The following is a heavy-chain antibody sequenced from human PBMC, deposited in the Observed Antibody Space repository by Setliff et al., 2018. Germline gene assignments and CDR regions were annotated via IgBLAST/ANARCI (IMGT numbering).Heavy chain of an antibody. J-gene: IGHJ4*02. CDR2: TYSKGSM. CDR3: ARGDSSGNNYPVLDY. D-gene: IGHD1-26*01. V-gene: IGHV4-61*09. Sequence: SETLSLTCTVSGGPINSGPYYWTWIRQSAGKGLEWIGQTYSKGSMNYNPSLKSRVTISADSSKSQFFLELNSVTAADTAVYYCARGDSSGNNYPVLDYWGQGILVTVSS. CDR1: GGPINSGPYY.